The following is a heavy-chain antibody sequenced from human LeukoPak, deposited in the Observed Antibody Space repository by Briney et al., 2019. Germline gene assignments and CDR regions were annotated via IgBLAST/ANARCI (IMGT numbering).Heavy chain of an antibody. CDR2: IYTSGST. Sequence: PSETLSLTCTVSGGSISSYYWSWIRQPAGKGLEWIGRIYTSGSTNYNPSLKSRVTMSVDTSKNQFSLKLSSVTAADTAVYYCARDGPAFWSGPYYFDYWGQGTLVTVSS. J-gene: IGHJ4*02. CDR1: GGSISSYY. V-gene: IGHV4-4*07. D-gene: IGHD3-3*01. CDR3: ARDGPAFWSGPYYFDY.